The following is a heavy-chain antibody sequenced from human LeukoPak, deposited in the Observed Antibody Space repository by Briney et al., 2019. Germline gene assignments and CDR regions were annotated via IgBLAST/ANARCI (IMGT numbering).Heavy chain of an antibody. V-gene: IGHV3-30*03. CDR3: ARGPRYGESGYDLGPY. Sequence: LSLTCAVYGGSFSGYYWSWIRQAPGKGLEWVAVISYDGSYKHYADPVKGRFTISRDTSKNTLYLQMNSLRGEDTAVYYCARGPRYGESGYDLGPYWGQGTLVTVSS. J-gene: IGHJ4*02. CDR2: ISYDGSYK. D-gene: IGHD5-12*01. CDR1: GGSFSGYY.